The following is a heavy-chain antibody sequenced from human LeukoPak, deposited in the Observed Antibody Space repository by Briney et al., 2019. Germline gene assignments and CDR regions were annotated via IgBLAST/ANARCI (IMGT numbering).Heavy chain of an antibody. CDR3: ARHSRYCSGGSCYSWFDP. V-gene: IGHV4-4*02. D-gene: IGHD2-15*01. CDR1: GGSISSSNW. J-gene: IGHJ5*02. CDR2: MYHSGST. Sequence: SGTLSLTCAVSGGSISSSNWWSWVRQPPGKGLEWVGEMYHSGSTNYNPSLKSRVTISLDKSKNQFSLKLYSVTAADTAVYYCARHSRYCSGGSCYSWFDPWGQGTLVTVSS.